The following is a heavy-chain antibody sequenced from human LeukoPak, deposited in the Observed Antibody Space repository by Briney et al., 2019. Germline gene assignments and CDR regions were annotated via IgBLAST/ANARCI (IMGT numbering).Heavy chain of an antibody. D-gene: IGHD3-22*01. V-gene: IGHV1-8*01. Sequence: GASVKVSCKASGYTFTSYDINWVRQATGQGLEWMGWMNPNSGNTGYAQKFQGRVTMTRNTSISTAYMELSSLRSEDTAVYYCARGSRYYYDSSGYSFGYWGQGTLVTVSS. CDR2: MNPNSGNT. J-gene: IGHJ4*02. CDR1: GYTFTSYD. CDR3: ARGSRYYYDSSGYSFGY.